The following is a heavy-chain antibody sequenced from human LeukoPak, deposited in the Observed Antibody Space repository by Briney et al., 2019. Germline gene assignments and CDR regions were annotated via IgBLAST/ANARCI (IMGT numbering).Heavy chain of an antibody. CDR1: GGSISSGGYY. CDR2: IYHSGST. D-gene: IGHD3-10*01. V-gene: IGHV4-30-2*01. Sequence: PSETLSLTCTVSGGSISSGGYYWSWIRQPPGKGLEWIGYIYHSGSTYYNPSLKSRVTISVDRSKNQFSLKLSSVTAADTAVYYCARWNYGSGSYYQNQHFDYWGQGTLVTVSS. J-gene: IGHJ4*02. CDR3: ARWNYGSGSYYQNQHFDY.